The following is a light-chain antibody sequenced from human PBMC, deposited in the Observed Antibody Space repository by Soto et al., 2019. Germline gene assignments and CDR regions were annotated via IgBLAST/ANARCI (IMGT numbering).Light chain of an antibody. Sequence: IQMTQSPSTLSASVGDRVAITCRASQSIGIWLAWYQQKPGKAPRLLIYKASSLESGVPSRFSGSGSVTEFTLTISSLQPDDFATYYCQQYNDYSWTFGQGTKVEIK. CDR1: QSIGIW. V-gene: IGKV1-5*03. CDR2: KAS. J-gene: IGKJ1*01. CDR3: QQYNDYSWT.